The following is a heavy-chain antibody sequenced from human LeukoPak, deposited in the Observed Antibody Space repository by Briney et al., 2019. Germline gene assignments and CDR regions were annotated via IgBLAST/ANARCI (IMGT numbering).Heavy chain of an antibody. D-gene: IGHD6-6*01. Sequence: SETLSLTCCVSGGAITNYYWNWIRQAPGKGLEWLGYIYYTGSTTYNPSVKSRITISLDTSKKQISLKLRSVTAADTAVYYCARDREWSSIAARPVHYFDYWGQGTLVTVSS. CDR1: GGAITNYY. CDR2: IYYTGST. J-gene: IGHJ4*02. CDR3: ARDREWSSIAARPVHYFDY. V-gene: IGHV4-59*01.